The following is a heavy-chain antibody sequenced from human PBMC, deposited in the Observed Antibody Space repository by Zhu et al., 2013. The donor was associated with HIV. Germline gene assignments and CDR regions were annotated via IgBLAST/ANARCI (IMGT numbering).Heavy chain of an antibody. CDR3: ARDMAAAAGTDNWFDP. Sequence: QVQLQQWGAGLLKPSETLSLTCTVSGGSVSNYYWNWIRQPPGKGLEWIGSIYHSGSTYYNPSLKSRVTISVDTSKNQFSLKLSSVTAADTAVYYCARDMAAAAGTDNWFDPWGQGTLVTVSS. V-gene: IGHV4-34*01. J-gene: IGHJ5*02. CDR2: IYHSGST. D-gene: IGHD6-13*01. CDR1: GGSVSNYY.